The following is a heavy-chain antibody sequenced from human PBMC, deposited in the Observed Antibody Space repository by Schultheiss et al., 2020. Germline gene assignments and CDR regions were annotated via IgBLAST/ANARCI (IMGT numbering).Heavy chain of an antibody. D-gene: IGHD6-19*01. CDR1: GFTFSSYG. Sequence: GGSLRLSCAASGFTFSSYGMHWVRQAPGKGLEWVAIIWYDGSNKYYADSVKGRFTISRDNAKNSLYLQTNSLRAEDTAVYYCARASSAWYYFDYWGQGTLVTVSS. J-gene: IGHJ4*02. CDR3: ARASSAWYYFDY. CDR2: IWYDGSNK. V-gene: IGHV3-33*08.